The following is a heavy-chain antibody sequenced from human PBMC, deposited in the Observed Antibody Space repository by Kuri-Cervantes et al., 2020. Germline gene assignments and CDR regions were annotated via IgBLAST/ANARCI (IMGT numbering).Heavy chain of an antibody. V-gene: IGHV1-8*02. J-gene: IGHJ4*02. D-gene: IGHD6-19*01. Sequence: VKVSCKASGYTFSSYDINWVRQATGQGLEWMGWMNPNSGNTGYAQKFQGRVTMTRNTSISTAYMELSSLRSEDTAVYYCARWVGSGWYIDYWGQGTLVTVSS. CDR3: ARWVGSGWYIDY. CDR1: GYTFSSYD. CDR2: MNPNSGNT.